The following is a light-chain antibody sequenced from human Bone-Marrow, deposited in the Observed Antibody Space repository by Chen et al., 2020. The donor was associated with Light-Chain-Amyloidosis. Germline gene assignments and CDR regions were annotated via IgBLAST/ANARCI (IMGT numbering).Light chain of an antibody. CDR1: SSDIGGYNY. CDR3: SAYTSSTTHVV. Sequence: QSALTPPASVSGSPGQAITISCTGTSSDIGGYNYVSWYQQHPDKAPKLMIYDVSNRPSGVSGRFSGSKSGYTASLTSSGLQAEDEADYYCSAYTSSTTHVVFGGGTKLTVL. J-gene: IGLJ2*01. V-gene: IGLV2-14*03. CDR2: DVS.